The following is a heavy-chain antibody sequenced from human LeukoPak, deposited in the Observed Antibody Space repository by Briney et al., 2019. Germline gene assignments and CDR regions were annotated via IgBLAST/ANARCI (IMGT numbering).Heavy chain of an antibody. V-gene: IGHV3-73*01. J-gene: IGHJ4*02. CDR1: GFTFSGSA. CDR3: TLYYYDSSGYYAPDY. Sequence: GGSLRLSCAASGFTFSGSAMHWVRQASGKGLEWVGRIRSKANSYATAYAASVKGRFTISRDDSKNTAYLQMNSLKTEDTAVYYCTLYYYDSSGYYAPDYWGQGTLVTAS. D-gene: IGHD3-22*01. CDR2: IRSKANSYAT.